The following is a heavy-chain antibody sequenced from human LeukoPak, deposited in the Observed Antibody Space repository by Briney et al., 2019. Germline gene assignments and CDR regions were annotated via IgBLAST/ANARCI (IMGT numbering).Heavy chain of an antibody. J-gene: IGHJ4*02. CDR1: GFTVSTNY. Sequence: GGSLRLSCAASGFTVSTNYMSWVRQAPGKGLEWVSIIYSGGSIYYADSVKGRFAISRDSFKNSLYLQMNSLRAEDTALYYCAKNSDSSGTYFDHWGQGTLVTVSS. CDR2: IYSGGSI. D-gene: IGHD3-22*01. CDR3: AKNSDSSGTYFDH. V-gene: IGHV3-53*01.